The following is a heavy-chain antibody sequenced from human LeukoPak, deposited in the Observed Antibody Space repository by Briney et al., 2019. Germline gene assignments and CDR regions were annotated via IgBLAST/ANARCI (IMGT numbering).Heavy chain of an antibody. D-gene: IGHD6-19*01. CDR1: GLSVSRNY. Sequence: GGSLRLSCAASGLSVSRNYMSWVRQAPGKGLEWVSSISSSSSYIYYADSVKGRFTISRDNAKNSLYLQMNSLRAEDTAVYYCARAAVAVDYWGQGTLVTVSS. J-gene: IGHJ4*02. V-gene: IGHV3-21*01. CDR3: ARAAVAVDY. CDR2: ISSSSSYI.